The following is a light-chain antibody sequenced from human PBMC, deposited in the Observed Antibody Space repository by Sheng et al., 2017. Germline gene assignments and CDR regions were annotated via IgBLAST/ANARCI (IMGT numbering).Light chain of an antibody. Sequence: DIVMTQSPDSLAVSLGERATINCKSSQSVFSTSKKKNYLAWYQQKAGQPPKLLIYWASTRNSGVPDRFSGSGSGTDFTLTISSLRAEDAAIYFCQQYYSSPFTFGPGTKVNIK. CDR1: QSVFSTSKKKNY. V-gene: IGKV4-1*01. J-gene: IGKJ3*01. CDR3: QQYYSSPFT. CDR2: WAS.